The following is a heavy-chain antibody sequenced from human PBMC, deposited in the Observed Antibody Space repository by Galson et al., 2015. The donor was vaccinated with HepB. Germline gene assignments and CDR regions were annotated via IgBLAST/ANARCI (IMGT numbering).Heavy chain of an antibody. CDR2: IIPILGIA. CDR1: GGTFSSYA. V-gene: IGHV1-69*04. J-gene: IGHJ6*04. CDR3: ARDPQQLVPDGHYV. D-gene: IGHD6-6*01. Sequence: SVKVSCKASGGTFSSYAISWVRQAPGQGLEWMGRIIPILGIANYAQKFQGRVTITADKSTSTAYMELSSLRSEDTAVYYCARDPQQLVPDGHYVWGKGTTVTVSS.